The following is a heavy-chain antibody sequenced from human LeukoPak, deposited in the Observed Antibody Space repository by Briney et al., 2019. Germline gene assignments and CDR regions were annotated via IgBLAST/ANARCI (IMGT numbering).Heavy chain of an antibody. CDR2: IYTSGST. J-gene: IGHJ5*02. CDR3: ARVVVPAAMTGNWFDP. Sequence: PSETLSLTCTVSGGSISSGSYYWSWIRQPAGKGLEWIGHIYTSGSTNYNPSLKSRVTISVDTSKNQFSLKLSSVTAADTAVYYCARVVVPAAMTGNWFDPWGQGTLVTVSS. V-gene: IGHV4-61*09. D-gene: IGHD2-2*01. CDR1: GGSISSGSYY.